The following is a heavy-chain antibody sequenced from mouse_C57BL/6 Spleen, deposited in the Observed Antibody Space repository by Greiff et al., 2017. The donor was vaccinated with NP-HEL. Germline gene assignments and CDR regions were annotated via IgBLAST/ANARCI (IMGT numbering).Heavy chain of an antibody. CDR1: GFTFSDYG. CDR3: ARPRYGSSYGFAY. V-gene: IGHV5-17*01. Sequence: DVMLVESGGGLVKPGGSLKLSCAASGFTFSDYGMHWVRQAPEKGLEWVAYISSGSSTIYYADTVKGRFTISRDNAKNTLFLQMTSLRSEDTAMYYCARPRYGSSYGFAYWGQGTLVTVSA. D-gene: IGHD1-1*01. CDR2: ISSGSSTI. J-gene: IGHJ3*01.